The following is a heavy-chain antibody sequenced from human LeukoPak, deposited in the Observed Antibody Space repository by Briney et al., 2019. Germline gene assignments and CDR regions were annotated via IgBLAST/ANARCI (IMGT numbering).Heavy chain of an antibody. CDR3: AKDRSDYSNGRYFDY. J-gene: IGHJ4*02. D-gene: IGHD4-11*01. CDR1: GFTFSSYG. CDR2: ISYDGSNK. V-gene: IGHV3-30*18. Sequence: GGSLRLSCAASGFTFSSYGMHWVRQAPGRGLEWVAVISYDGSNKYYADSVKGRFTISRDNSKNTLYLQMNSLRAEDTAVYYCAKDRSDYSNGRYFDYWGQGTLVTVSS.